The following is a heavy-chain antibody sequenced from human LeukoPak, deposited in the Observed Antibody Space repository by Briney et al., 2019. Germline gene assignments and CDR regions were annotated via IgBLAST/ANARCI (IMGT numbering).Heavy chain of an antibody. D-gene: IGHD6-19*01. CDR3: ARDMAGNYYYYYGMDV. J-gene: IGHJ6*02. CDR1: GYTFTSYG. V-gene: IGHV1-18*01. Sequence: ASVKVSCKASGYTFTSYGISWVRQAPGQGLEWMGWISAYNGNTDYAQKLQGRVTMTTDTSTSTAYMELRSLRSDDTAVYYCARDMAGNYYYYYGMDVWGQGDTVTISS. CDR2: ISAYNGNT.